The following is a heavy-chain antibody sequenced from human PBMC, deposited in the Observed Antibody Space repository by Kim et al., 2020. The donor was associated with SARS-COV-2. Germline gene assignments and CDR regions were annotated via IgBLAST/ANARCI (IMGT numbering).Heavy chain of an antibody. CDR2: ISGSGGST. Sequence: GGSLRLSCAASGFTFSSYAMSWVRQAPGKGLEWVSAISGSGGSTYYADSVKGRFTISRDNSKNTLYLQMNSLRAEDTAVYYCAKDREDGYNPDTLDYYYYGMDVWGQGTTVTVSS. V-gene: IGHV3-23*01. J-gene: IGHJ6*02. CDR3: AKDREDGYNPDTLDYYYYGMDV. D-gene: IGHD5-12*01. CDR1: GFTFSSYA.